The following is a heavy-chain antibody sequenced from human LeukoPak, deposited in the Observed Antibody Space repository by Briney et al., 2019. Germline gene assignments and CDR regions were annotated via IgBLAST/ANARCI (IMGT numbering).Heavy chain of an antibody. D-gene: IGHD2-8*02. Sequence: GGSLRLSCATSGFTFSSYSMNWVRQAPGKGLEWISHISMSSDTIYYADSVKGRFTVSRDKAKNSLYLQMNSLRAEDTAVYYCAGAWSRVDGFDIWGQGTMVTVSS. V-gene: IGHV3-48*01. J-gene: IGHJ3*02. CDR3: AGAWSRVDGFDI. CDR2: ISMSSDTI. CDR1: GFTFSSYS.